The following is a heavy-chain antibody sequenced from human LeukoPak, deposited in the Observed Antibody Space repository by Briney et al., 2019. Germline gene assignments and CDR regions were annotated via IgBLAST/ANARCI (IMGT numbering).Heavy chain of an antibody. V-gene: IGHV1-8*02. Sequence: ASVKVSCKASGFTFTNYNLHWVRQATGQGLEWMGWMNPNSGNTGYAQKFQGRVTMTRNTSISTAYMELSSLRSEDTAVYYCARRSGDYYGSGKKRWDYYYYMDVWGKGTTVTISS. J-gene: IGHJ6*03. CDR2: MNPNSGNT. CDR1: GFTFTNYN. CDR3: ARRSGDYYGSGKKRWDYYYYMDV. D-gene: IGHD3-10*01.